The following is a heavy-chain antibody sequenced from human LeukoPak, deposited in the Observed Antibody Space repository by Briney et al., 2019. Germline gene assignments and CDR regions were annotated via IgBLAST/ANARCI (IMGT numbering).Heavy chain of an antibody. CDR1: GYSFTNYW. J-gene: IGHJ4*02. CDR3: VRRGYYDSSGFYYVPNFDY. Sequence: GESLKISCKASGYSFTNYWIGWVRQMSGKGLEWMGIIYPADSDTRYSPSFQGQVTISADKSISTAYLQWSSLKASDTAMYYCVRRGYYDSSGFYYVPNFDYWGQGTLVTVSS. V-gene: IGHV5-51*01. CDR2: IYPADSDT. D-gene: IGHD3-22*01.